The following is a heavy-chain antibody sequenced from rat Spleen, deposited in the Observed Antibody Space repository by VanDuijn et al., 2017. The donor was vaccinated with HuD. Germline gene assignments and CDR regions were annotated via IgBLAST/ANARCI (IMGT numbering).Heavy chain of an antibody. J-gene: IGHJ1*01. V-gene: IGHV5S10*01. Sequence: EVQLVESGGGLVQPGRSLKLSCAASGFTFSDYNMAWVRQAPKKGLEWVATIIYDGSRTYYRDSVKGRFTISRDNAKSTLYLQMDSLRSEDTATYYCTTVSSYTYWYFDFWGPGTMVTVSS. CDR1: GFTFSDYN. D-gene: IGHD1-2*01. CDR2: IIYDGSRT. CDR3: TTVSSYTYWYFDF.